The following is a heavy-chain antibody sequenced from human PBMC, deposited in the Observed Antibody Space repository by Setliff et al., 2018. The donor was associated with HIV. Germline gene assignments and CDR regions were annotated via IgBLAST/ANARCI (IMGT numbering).Heavy chain of an antibody. CDR2: INPNSGGT. J-gene: IGHJ6*03. Sequence: ASVKVSCKASGYTFTGYYMQWVRQAPGQGLEWMGWINPNSGGTNYAQKFQDRVIMTRDTSISTAYMELSSLRSDDTAVYYCASAGLSSTPYYYYYYMDAWGKGTTVTVSS. CDR1: GYTFTGYY. CDR3: ASAGLSSTPYYYYYYMDA. D-gene: IGHD1-1*01. V-gene: IGHV1-2*02.